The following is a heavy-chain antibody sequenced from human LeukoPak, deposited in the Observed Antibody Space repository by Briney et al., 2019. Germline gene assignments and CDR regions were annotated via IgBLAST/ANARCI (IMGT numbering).Heavy chain of an antibody. Sequence: PGGSLRLSCAASGCTVSSNYMSWIRQAPGKGLDWVSVIYSGGSTYYADSVKGRFTISRDNSKNTLYLQMNSLRAEDTAVYYCARALGYWGQGTLVTVSS. CDR3: ARALGY. CDR1: GCTVSSNY. CDR2: IYSGGST. V-gene: IGHV3-66*01. J-gene: IGHJ4*02.